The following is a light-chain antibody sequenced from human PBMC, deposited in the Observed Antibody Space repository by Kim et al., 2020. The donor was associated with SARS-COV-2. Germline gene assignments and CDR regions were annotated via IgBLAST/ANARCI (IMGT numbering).Light chain of an antibody. J-gene: IGKJ4*01. V-gene: IGKV3-15*01. CDR1: QSISTK. CDR3: QQHNDWPLT. CDR2: GAS. Sequence: EIVMTQSSATLSVSPGERATLSCRASQSISTKLAWYQQKLGQAPRLLIYGASTRATGVPARFSGSGSGTEFTLTISSLQSEDFAVYYCQQHNDWPLTFGGGTKLEI.